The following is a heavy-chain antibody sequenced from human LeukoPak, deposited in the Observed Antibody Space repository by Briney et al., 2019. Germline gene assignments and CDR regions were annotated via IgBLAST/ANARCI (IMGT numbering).Heavy chain of an antibody. D-gene: IGHD6-13*01. CDR1: GFTFDDYA. Sequence: GGSLRLSCAASGFTFDDYAMHWVRQAPGKGLEWVSLITWDAGSTYYADSVKGRFTISRDNSKNSLYLQMSSLRAEDTALYYCAKGTSSWHEFDYWGQGTLVTVPS. CDR2: ITWDAGST. V-gene: IGHV3-43D*03. CDR3: AKGTSSWHEFDY. J-gene: IGHJ4*02.